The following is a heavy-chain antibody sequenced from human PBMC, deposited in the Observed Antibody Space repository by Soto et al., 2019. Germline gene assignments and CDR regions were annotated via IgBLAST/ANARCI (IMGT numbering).Heavy chain of an antibody. CDR1: GYSFTSYW. D-gene: IGHD6-19*01. CDR3: ARIIAEAGTGFDF. J-gene: IGHJ4*02. Sequence: GESLKISCKGSGYSFTSYWIGWVRQMPGKGLEWMGIIYPGDSDIRYNPSFQGQVTISADKSINTAYLQWSSLKASDTAMYYCARIIAEAGTGFDFWGQGTLVTVSS. V-gene: IGHV5-51*01. CDR2: IYPGDSDI.